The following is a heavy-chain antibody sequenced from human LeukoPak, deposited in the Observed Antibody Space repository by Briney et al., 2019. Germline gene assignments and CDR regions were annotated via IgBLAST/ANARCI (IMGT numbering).Heavy chain of an antibody. Sequence: SETLSLTCTVSVGSISGYYWSWIRQPPWKGLEWIGYIYYRGSTNYNPSLKSRVTISVDTSKNRFSLKLSSVTAADTAVYYCARGYWAYGMDVWGPGTTVTVSS. CDR3: ARGYWAYGMDV. J-gene: IGHJ6*02. D-gene: IGHD6-13*01. V-gene: IGHV4-59*01. CDR1: VGSISGYY. CDR2: IYYRGST.